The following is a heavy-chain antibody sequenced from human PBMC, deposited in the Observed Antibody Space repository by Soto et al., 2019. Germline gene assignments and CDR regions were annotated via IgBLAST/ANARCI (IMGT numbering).Heavy chain of an antibody. CDR2: IYYSGRT. CDR3: ARDYYYDSRGYPGAYYYGMDV. J-gene: IGHJ6*02. CDR1: GGSFSSYY. Sequence: PSETLSLTCTVSGGSFSSYYWSWIRQPPGKGLEWIGHIYYSGRTNYNPSLKSRVTISGDTSKNQRSLKLSSVTAADTAVYYCARDYYYDSRGYPGAYYYGMDVWGQGTTVTVSS. V-gene: IGHV4-59*01. D-gene: IGHD3-22*01.